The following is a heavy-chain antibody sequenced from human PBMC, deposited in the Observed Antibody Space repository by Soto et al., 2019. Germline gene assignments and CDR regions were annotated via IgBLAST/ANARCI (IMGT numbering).Heavy chain of an antibody. Sequence: QVQLQESGPGLVKPSQTLSLTCTVSGGSISSGGYYWSWIRQHPGKGLEWIGYIYYSGSTYYNPSLKGRLPIPEDTFNNRFPLKRGWVPAGDTAVYYGGRGGFGPRDAFDIWGQGTMVPVSS. CDR2: IYYSGST. CDR3: GRGGFGPRDAFDI. V-gene: IGHV4-31*03. CDR1: GGSISSGGYY. D-gene: IGHD3-16*01. J-gene: IGHJ3*02.